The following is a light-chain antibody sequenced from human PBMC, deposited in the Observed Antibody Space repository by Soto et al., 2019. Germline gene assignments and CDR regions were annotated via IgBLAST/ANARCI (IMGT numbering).Light chain of an antibody. Sequence: QAVVTQPTSASGTPGQRVTISCSGSSSNIGSNTVNWYQQLPGMAPKLLIYSNDQGPSGVPDRFSGSKSGTSASLAISGLQPEDEADYYCAAWDDSLIGVVFGGGTKLTVL. CDR3: AAWDDSLIGVV. CDR2: SND. V-gene: IGLV1-44*01. CDR1: SSNIGSNT. J-gene: IGLJ2*01.